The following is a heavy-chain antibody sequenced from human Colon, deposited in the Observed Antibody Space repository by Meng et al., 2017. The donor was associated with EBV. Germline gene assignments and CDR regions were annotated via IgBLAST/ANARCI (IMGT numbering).Heavy chain of an antibody. CDR2: IHYSGGTA. Sequence: QVQLQESGPGLVKPPSTPSSACTASCASLRSHYWGWIRQSPGKGLEWIGYIHYSGGTANYNPSLKSRVTISVDTSKNQFSLTLSSVAAADTAVYYCARYKLFDPSGSQHWYFDLWGRGTLVTVSS. D-gene: IGHD3-22*01. V-gene: IGHV4-59*08. CDR1: CASLRSHY. J-gene: IGHJ2*01. CDR3: ARYKLFDPSGSQHWYFDL.